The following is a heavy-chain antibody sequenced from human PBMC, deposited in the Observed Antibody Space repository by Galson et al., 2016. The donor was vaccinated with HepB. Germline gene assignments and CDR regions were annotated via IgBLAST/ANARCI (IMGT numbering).Heavy chain of an antibody. J-gene: IGHJ4*02. D-gene: IGHD2-15*01. CDR1: GYTFTGYY. V-gene: IGHV1-2*04. Sequence: SVKVSCKASGYTFTGYYIHWVRQAPGQGLEWMGWINPNSGGTKYTQKFQGWVTMTRDTSISTAYMELSRLTSDDTAVYYCASLGYCTDGTCYSPYWGQGTLVTVSS. CDR3: ASLGYCTDGTCYSPY. CDR2: INPNSGGT.